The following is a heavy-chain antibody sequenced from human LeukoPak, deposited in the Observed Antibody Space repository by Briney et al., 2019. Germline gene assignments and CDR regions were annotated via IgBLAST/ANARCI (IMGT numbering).Heavy chain of an antibody. Sequence: GGSLRLSCSASGFTFSSYAMSWVRQAPGKGLKWVSAISGSGGSTYYADSVKGRFTISRDNSKNTLYLQMNSLRAEDTAVYYCAKDLGAYSSSWWGQGTLVTVSS. CDR3: AKDLGAYSSSW. V-gene: IGHV3-23*01. CDR2: ISGSGGST. CDR1: GFTFSSYA. D-gene: IGHD6-13*01. J-gene: IGHJ4*02.